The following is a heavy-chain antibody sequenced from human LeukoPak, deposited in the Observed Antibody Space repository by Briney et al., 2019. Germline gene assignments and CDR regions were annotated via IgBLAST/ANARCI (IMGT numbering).Heavy chain of an antibody. CDR3: ARASVGSFYY. D-gene: IGHD1-1*01. CDR1: GYTFTSYA. J-gene: IGHJ4*02. Sequence: ASVKVSCKASGYTFTSYAIHWVRQAPGQRLEWMGWISPGNGNTKYSQKLQGRVTITRYTSASTAYMELSSLRSEDTAVYYCARASVGSFYYWGQGTLVTVS. V-gene: IGHV1-3*01. CDR2: ISPGNGNT.